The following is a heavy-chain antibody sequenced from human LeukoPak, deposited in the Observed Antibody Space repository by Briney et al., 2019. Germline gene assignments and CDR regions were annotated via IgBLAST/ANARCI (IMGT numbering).Heavy chain of an antibody. Sequence: GGSLRLSCAASGFTFSDYYMSWIRQAPGKGLEWVSYISSSGSTIYYADSVKGRFTISRDNSKNTLYLQMTSLRAEDTALYYCAKGKGSSGWHDWGQGTLVTVSS. D-gene: IGHD6-19*01. CDR2: ISSSGSTI. J-gene: IGHJ4*02. CDR3: AKGKGSSGWHD. CDR1: GFTFSDYY. V-gene: IGHV3-11*01.